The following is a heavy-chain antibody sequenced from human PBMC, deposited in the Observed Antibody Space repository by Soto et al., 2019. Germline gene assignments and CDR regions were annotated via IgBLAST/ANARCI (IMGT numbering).Heavy chain of an antibody. CDR1: GFTFSSYS. V-gene: IGHV3-21*01. D-gene: IGHD3-10*01. Sequence: GGSLRLSCAASGFTFSSYSTNWVRQAPGKGLEWVSSISSSSSYIYYADSVKGRFTISRDNAKNSLYLQMNSLRAEDTAVYYCARDRGDGYNIWGQGTLGTVSS. CDR3: ARDRGDGYNI. CDR2: ISSSSSYI. J-gene: IGHJ4*02.